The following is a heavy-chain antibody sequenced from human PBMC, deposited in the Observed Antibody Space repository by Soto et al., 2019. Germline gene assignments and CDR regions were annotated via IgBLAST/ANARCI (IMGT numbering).Heavy chain of an antibody. CDR2: IDWDDAK. Sequence: GSGPTLVNPTQTLTLTCTFSGFSLSTSRVSVTWIRQPPGKALEWLARIDWDDAKFFNTSLKTRLTVSKDTSKNQAVLTMTNMDPVDTATYFCAHSRLQYSLLYFPYWGQGTLVTVSS. CDR3: AHSRLQYSLLYFPY. CDR1: GFSLSTSRVS. V-gene: IGHV2-70*12. D-gene: IGHD6-6*01. J-gene: IGHJ4*02.